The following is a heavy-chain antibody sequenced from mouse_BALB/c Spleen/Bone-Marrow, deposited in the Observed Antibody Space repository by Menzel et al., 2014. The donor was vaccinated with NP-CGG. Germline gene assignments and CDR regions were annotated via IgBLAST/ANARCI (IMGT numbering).Heavy chain of an antibody. CDR2: INPSSGYT. CDR1: GYTFTTYT. V-gene: IGHV1-4*01. D-gene: IGHD2-1*01. J-gene: IGHJ4*01. Sequence: QVQLQQSGAALARPGASVKMSCRASGYTFTTYTMHCVKQRPGQGLEWIGYINPSSGYTYYNQKFKDKATLTADKSSSAAYLQLSSLTSEDSAVYYCAKVYGNYDAMDYWGQGTSVTVSS. CDR3: AKVYGNYDAMDY.